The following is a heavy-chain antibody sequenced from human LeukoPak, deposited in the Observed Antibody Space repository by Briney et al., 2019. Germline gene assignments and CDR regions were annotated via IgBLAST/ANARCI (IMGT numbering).Heavy chain of an antibody. CDR2: IIPIFGTA. CDR3: ARVVGCISSSCLNWFDP. Sequence: SEKVSCKASGGTFSSYTISWVRQAPGQGLEWMGGIIPIFGTANYAQKFQGRVTFTTDESTSTAYMGLSSLRSDDTAVYYCARVVGCISSSCLNWFDPWGQGTPVTVSS. J-gene: IGHJ5*02. V-gene: IGHV1-69*05. D-gene: IGHD2-15*01. CDR1: GGTFSSYT.